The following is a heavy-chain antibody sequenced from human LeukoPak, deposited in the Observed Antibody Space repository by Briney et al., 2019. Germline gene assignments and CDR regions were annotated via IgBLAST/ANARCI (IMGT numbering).Heavy chain of an antibody. J-gene: IGHJ6*02. V-gene: IGHV3-66*01. Sequence: PGGSLRLSCAASEFTFVRYAMSWVRQAPGKGLEWVSVIYSGGSTYYADSVKGRFTISRDNSKNTLYLQMNSLRAEDTAVYYCAFVDYYYGMDVWGQGTTVTVSS. CDR2: IYSGGST. CDR3: AFVDYYYGMDV. CDR1: EFTFVRYA.